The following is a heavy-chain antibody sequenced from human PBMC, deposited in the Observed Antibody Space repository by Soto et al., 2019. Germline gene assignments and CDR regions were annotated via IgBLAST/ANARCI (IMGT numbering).Heavy chain of an antibody. Sequence: GGSLRLSCAASGFTFSSYAISWVRQAPGKGLEWVSAISGSGGSTYYADSVKGRFTISRDNSKNTLYLQMNSLRAEDTAVYYCAKASITGTTWRTRSPIDYWGQGTLVTVSS. CDR1: GFTFSSYA. J-gene: IGHJ4*02. CDR3: AKASITGTTWRTRSPIDY. V-gene: IGHV3-23*01. CDR2: ISGSGGST. D-gene: IGHD1-7*01.